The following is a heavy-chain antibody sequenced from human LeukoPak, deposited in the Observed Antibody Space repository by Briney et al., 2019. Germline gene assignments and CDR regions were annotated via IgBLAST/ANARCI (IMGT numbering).Heavy chain of an antibody. CDR3: AREGPQYELSPRGAYYFDY. J-gene: IGHJ4*02. Sequence: ASVKVSCKASGYTFSAYAVHWVRQAPGQSLEWMGWARAGPTETPYSQKFQGRVTITRDASANIAYMELTSLRSEDTAVYYCAREGPQYELSPRGAYYFDYWGQGTLVTVSS. D-gene: IGHD1-7*01. CDR2: ARAGPTET. V-gene: IGHV1-3*01. CDR1: GYTFSAYA.